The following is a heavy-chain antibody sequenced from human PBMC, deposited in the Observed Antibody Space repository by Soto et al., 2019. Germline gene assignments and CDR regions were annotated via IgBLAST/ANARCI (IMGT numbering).Heavy chain of an antibody. CDR1: GGSFSGYY. D-gene: IGHD6-13*01. CDR2: INHSGST. CDR3: ARRQPYFRLALVAAAGFDY. J-gene: IGHJ4*02. V-gene: IGHV4-34*01. Sequence: SETLSLTCAVYGGSFSGYYWSWIRQPPGKGLEWIGEINHSGSTNYNPSLKSRVTISVDTSKNQFSLKLSSVTAADTAVYYCARRQPYFRLALVAAAGFDYWGQGTLVTVSS.